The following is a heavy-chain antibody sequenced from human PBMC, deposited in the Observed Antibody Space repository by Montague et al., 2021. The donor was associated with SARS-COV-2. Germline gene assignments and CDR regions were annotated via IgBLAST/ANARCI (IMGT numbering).Heavy chain of an antibody. V-gene: IGHV3-21*01. J-gene: IGHJ6*02. CDR2: ISSSSSYI. CDR3: ARERTVVIITGYYYYGVDV. Sequence: SLRLSCAASGFTFSSYSMNWVRQAPGKGLEWVSSISSSSSYIYYADSVKGRFTISRDNAKNSLYLQMNSLRAEDTAVYFCARERTVVIITGYYYYGVDVWGQATTVTVSS. D-gene: IGHD3-10*01. CDR1: GFTFSSYS.